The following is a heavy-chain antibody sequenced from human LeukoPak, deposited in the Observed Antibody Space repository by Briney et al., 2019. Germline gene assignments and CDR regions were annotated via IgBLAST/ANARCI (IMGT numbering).Heavy chain of an antibody. CDR2: ISYDGSNK. CDR3: AKPWGFLEWLPQTYDAFDI. V-gene: IGHV3-30-3*02. CDR1: GFTFSSYA. D-gene: IGHD3-3*01. Sequence: GGSLRLSCAASGFTFSSYAMHWVRQAPGKGLEWVAVISYDGSNKYYADSVKGRFTISRDNSKDTLYLQMNSLRAEDTAVYYCAKPWGFLEWLPQTYDAFDIWGQGTMVTVSS. J-gene: IGHJ3*02.